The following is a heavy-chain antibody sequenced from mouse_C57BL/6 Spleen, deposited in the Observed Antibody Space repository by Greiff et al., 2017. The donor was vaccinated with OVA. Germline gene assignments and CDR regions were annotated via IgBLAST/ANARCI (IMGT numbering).Heavy chain of an antibody. D-gene: IGHD2-3*01. CDR2: ISDGGSYT. CDR1: GFTFSSYA. J-gene: IGHJ2*01. V-gene: IGHV5-4*01. CDR3: ARVIYDGYLYYFDY. Sequence: EVQRVESGGGLVKPGGSLKLSCAASGFTFSSYAMSWVRQTPEKRLEWVATISDGGSYTYYPDNVKGRFTISRDNAKNNLYLQMSHLTSEDTAMYYCARVIYDGYLYYFDYWGQGTTLTVSS.